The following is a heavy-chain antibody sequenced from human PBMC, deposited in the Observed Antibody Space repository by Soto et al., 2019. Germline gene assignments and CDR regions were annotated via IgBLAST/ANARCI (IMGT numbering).Heavy chain of an antibody. D-gene: IGHD2-2*01. Sequence: QVQLQESGPGLVKPSQTLSLTCTVSGGSISSGGYYWSWIRQHPGKGLEWIGYIYYSGSTYYNPSLKSRVTISVDTSKNQFSLKLSSVTAADTAVYYCARVGYCSSTSSYLDWFDPWGQGTLVTVSS. CDR2: IYYSGST. CDR1: GGSISSGGYY. J-gene: IGHJ5*02. CDR3: ARVGYCSSTSSYLDWFDP. V-gene: IGHV4-31*03.